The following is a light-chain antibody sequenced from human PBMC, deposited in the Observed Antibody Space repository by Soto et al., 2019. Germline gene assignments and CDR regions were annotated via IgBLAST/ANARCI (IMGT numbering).Light chain of an antibody. V-gene: IGKV2-28*01. CDR2: LGS. Sequence: EIVMTQSPPSLTVTPGEPASISCRSSQRLLHSNGNTFLDWYLQKPGQSPQLLIYLGSNRDSGVPDRVSGSEAGTDFSLKISRVEAEDVGFYYCMQALETPYTFGQGTKLEIK. CDR1: QRLLHSNGNTF. CDR3: MQALETPYT. J-gene: IGKJ2*01.